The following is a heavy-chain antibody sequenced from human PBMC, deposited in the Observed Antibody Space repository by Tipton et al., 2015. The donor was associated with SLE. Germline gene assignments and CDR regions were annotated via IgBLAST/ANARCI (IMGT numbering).Heavy chain of an antibody. J-gene: IGHJ4*02. V-gene: IGHV5-10-1*01. D-gene: IGHD6-13*01. Sequence: GHVTISADKSISTAYLQWSSLKASDTAMYYCARRKGIAAAGTPFDYWGQGTLVTVSS. CDR3: ARRKGIAAAGTPFDY.